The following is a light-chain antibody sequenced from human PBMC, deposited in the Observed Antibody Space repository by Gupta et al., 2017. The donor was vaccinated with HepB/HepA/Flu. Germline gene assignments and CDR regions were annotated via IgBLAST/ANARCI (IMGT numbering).Light chain of an antibody. J-gene: IGKJ1*01. CDR3: QETDSPLRT. V-gene: IGKV1-39*01. CDR2: VTS. Sequence: DILVTQSPSSLSAFVGQSVTISCRTSQIINNFLNWYQHKPGKPPKLLVFVTSKVASRVPSRFSGTGSGTNFTLTIARRQPEDFATYYCQETDSPLRTFGQGTKVDI. CDR1: QIINNF.